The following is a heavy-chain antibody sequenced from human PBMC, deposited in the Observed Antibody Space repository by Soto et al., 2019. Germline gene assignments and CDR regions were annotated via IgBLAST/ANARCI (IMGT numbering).Heavy chain of an antibody. J-gene: IGHJ6*02. Sequence: PGGALRLSCAASGFTFSSYAMSWVRQAPGKGLEWVSAISGSGGRTYYADYVKGRFTISRDNSKNTLYMQLNRIRAEDTAVYYCERDLWGYCGTDCYQLDVWGQGTTVTVSS. D-gene: IGHD2-21*02. CDR2: ISGSGGRT. CDR1: GFTFSSYA. V-gene: IGHV3-23*01. CDR3: ERDLWGYCGTDCYQLDV.